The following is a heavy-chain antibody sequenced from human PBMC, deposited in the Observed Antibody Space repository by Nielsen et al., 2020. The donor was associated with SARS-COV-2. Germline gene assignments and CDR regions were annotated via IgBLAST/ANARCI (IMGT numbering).Heavy chain of an antibody. CDR2: ISYDGSNK. CDR3: ANYLDY. V-gene: IGHV3-30-3*01. J-gene: IGHJ4*02. Sequence: GSLRLSCAASGFTFSSYAMHWVRQAPGKGLEWVAVISYDGSNKYYADSVKGRFTISRDNSKNTLYLQMNSLRAEDTAVYYCANYLDYWGQGTLVTVSS. CDR1: GFTFSSYA.